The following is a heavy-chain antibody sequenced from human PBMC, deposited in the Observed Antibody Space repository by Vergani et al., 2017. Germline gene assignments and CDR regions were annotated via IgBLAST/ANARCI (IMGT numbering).Heavy chain of an antibody. Sequence: VQLQESGPGLVKPSETLSLTCAVSGYSISSGYYWGWIRQPPGKGLEWVANIKQDGSEKYYVDSVRGRFTISRDNAKNSLYLQMNSLRAEDTAVYHCARPSAPGDYDALDIWGQGTMVTVSS. D-gene: IGHD4-17*01. V-gene: IGHV3-7*01. CDR1: GYSISSGYY. CDR3: ARPSAPGDYDALDI. J-gene: IGHJ3*02. CDR2: IKQDGSEK.